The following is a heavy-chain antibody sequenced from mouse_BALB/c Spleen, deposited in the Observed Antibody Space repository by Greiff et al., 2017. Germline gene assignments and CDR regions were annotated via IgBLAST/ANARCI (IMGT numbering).Heavy chain of an antibody. J-gene: IGHJ3*01. CDR1: GYTFTEYT. CDR3: ARGYGNYVGFAY. CDR2: INPNNGGT. D-gene: IGHD2-10*02. V-gene: IGHV1-18*01. Sequence: VHVKQSGPELVKPGASVKISCKTSGYTFTEYTMHWVKQSHGKSLEWIGGINPNNGGTSYNQKFKGKATLTVDKSSSTAYMELRSLTSEDSAVYYCARGYGNYVGFAYWGQGTLVTVSA.